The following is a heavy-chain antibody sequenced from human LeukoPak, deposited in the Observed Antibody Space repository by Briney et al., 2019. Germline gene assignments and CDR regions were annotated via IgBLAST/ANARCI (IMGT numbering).Heavy chain of an antibody. V-gene: IGHV4-59*01. Sequence: KSSETLSLTCTVSGGSISSYYWSWIRQPPGKGLEWIGYIYYSGSTNYNPSLKSRVTISVDTSKNQFSLKLSSVTAADTAVYYCASGARGYSYGHFDYWGQGTLVTVSS. CDR3: ASGARGYSYGHFDY. D-gene: IGHD5-18*01. CDR2: IYYSGST. J-gene: IGHJ4*02. CDR1: GGSISSYY.